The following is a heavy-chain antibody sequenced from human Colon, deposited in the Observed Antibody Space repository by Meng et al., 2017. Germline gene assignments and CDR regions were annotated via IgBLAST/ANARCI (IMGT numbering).Heavy chain of an antibody. Sequence: SETLSLTCTASGDSISSGSYYWSWLRQPAGKGLEWIGRIYTSGKTNYNPSLKSRVTMSVDTSKNQFSLNLNSVTDADTAVYYCARDRAVAGTKLFEYWGQGTLVTVSS. CDR1: GDSISSGSYY. CDR3: ARDRAVAGTKLFEY. V-gene: IGHV4-61*02. D-gene: IGHD6-19*01. CDR2: IYTSGKT. J-gene: IGHJ4*02.